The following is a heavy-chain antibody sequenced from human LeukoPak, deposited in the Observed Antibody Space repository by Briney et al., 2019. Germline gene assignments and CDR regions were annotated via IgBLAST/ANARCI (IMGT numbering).Heavy chain of an antibody. CDR2: IIPIFGTA. D-gene: IGHD6-19*01. Sequence: GSSVKVSCKASGGTFSSYAISWVRQAPGQGLEWMGGIIPIFGTANYAQKFQGRATITTDESTSTAYMELSSLRSEDAAVYYCARGPVAAYNYYYYMDVWGKGTTVTVSS. CDR1: GGTFSSYA. J-gene: IGHJ6*03. V-gene: IGHV1-69*05. CDR3: ARGPVAAYNYYYYMDV.